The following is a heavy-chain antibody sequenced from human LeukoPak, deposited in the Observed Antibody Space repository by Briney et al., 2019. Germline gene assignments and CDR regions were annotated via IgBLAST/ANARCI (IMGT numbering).Heavy chain of an antibody. J-gene: IGHJ4*02. V-gene: IGHV3-66*01. Sequence: GGSLRLSCAASGLTVSSNYMSWVRQAPGKGLECVSVIYSGGSTYYADSVKGRFTISRDSSKNTLYLQMNSLGAEDTAVYYCARGRGSGWPFDYWGQGTLVTVSS. CDR1: GLTVSSNY. D-gene: IGHD6-19*01. CDR2: IYSGGST. CDR3: ARGRGSGWPFDY.